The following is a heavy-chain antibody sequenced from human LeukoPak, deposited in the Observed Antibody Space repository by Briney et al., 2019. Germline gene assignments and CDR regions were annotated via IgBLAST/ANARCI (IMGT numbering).Heavy chain of an antibody. CDR2: ISYDGSNK. D-gene: IGHD2-2*01. J-gene: IGHJ4*02. CDR3: ARMGVVPAAHFDY. Sequence: GGSLRLSCAASGFTFSSYGMHWVRQAPGKGLEWVAVISYDGSNKYYADFVKGRFTISRDNSKNTLYLQMNSLRAEDTAVYYCARMGVVPAAHFDYWGQGTLVTVSS. CDR1: GFTFSSYG. V-gene: IGHV3-30*03.